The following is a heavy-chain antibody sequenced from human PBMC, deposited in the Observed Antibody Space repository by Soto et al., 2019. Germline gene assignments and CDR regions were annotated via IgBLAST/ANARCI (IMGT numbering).Heavy chain of an antibody. CDR2: TYYRSKWYN. J-gene: IGHJ6*02. V-gene: IGHV6-1*01. CDR3: AREALGGVVIYYYYGMDV. Sequence: SQTLSLTCAISGDSVSSNSAAWNWIRQSPSRGLEWLGRTYYRSKWYNDHAVSVKSRITINPDTSKNQFSLQLNSVTPEDTAVYYCAREALGGVVIYYYYGMDVWGQGTTVTVSS. D-gene: IGHD3-3*01. CDR1: GDSVSSNSAA.